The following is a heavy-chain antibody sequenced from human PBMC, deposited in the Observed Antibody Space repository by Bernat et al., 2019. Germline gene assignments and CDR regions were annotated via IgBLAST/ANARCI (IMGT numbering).Heavy chain of an antibody. D-gene: IGHD1-26*01. V-gene: IGHV3-74*01. CDR1: AFPSSGSG. J-gene: IGHJ3*01. CDR3: TRDRPVVGVDY. Sequence: EVQLVESGGGLVQPGGSLRLSWEAPAFPSSGSGFTWFRQAPGKGRVGVSRINSDGSVTTYADFVKGRFTISRDNAKNTLYLQMNSLRAEDTAVYYCTRDRPVVGVDYWGQGTMVTVSS. CDR2: INSDGSVT.